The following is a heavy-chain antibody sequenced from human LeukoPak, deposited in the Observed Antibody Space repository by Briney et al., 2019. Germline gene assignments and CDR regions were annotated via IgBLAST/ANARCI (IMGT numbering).Heavy chain of an antibody. V-gene: IGHV4-61*02. Sequence: SQTLSLTCTVSGGSISSGSYYWSWIRQPAGKGLEWIGRIYTSGSTNYNPSLKSRVTISVDTSKNQFSLRLSSVTAADTAVYYCARVVYYDFWSGSDYYYYYMDVWGKGTTVTVSS. CDR1: GGSISSGSYY. J-gene: IGHJ6*03. CDR3: ARVVYYDFWSGSDYYYYYMDV. CDR2: IYTSGST. D-gene: IGHD3-3*01.